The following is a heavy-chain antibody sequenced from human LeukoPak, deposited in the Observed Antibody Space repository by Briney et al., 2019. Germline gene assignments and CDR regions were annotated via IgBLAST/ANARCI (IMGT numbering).Heavy chain of an antibody. Sequence: GGSLRLSCVASGFTFGKYWMSWVRQAPGKGLEWVANIKSDGSEKNYVDSVKGRFTISRDNTKNSLYLQMNSLRAEDTAVFYCARDQYDTWSRRGNFDSWGQGTLVIVSS. CDR2: IKSDGSEK. D-gene: IGHD3-3*01. CDR1: GFTFGKYW. CDR3: ARDQYDTWSRRGNFDS. V-gene: IGHV3-7*03. J-gene: IGHJ4*02.